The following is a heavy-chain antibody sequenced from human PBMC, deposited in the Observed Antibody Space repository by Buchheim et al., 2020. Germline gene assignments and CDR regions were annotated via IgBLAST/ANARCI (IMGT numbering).Heavy chain of an antibody. CDR2: IIPIFGTA. V-gene: IGHV1-69*06. D-gene: IGHD3-3*01. Sequence: QVQLVQSGAEVKKPGSSVKVSCKASGGTFSSYAISWVRQAPGQGLEWMGGIIPIFGTANYAQKFQGRVTITADKSTSTAYMELSSLRSEDTAVYYCARDNFKLTYYDFWSGSHTNGMDVWGQGTT. CDR1: GGTFSSYA. J-gene: IGHJ6*02. CDR3: ARDNFKLTYYDFWSGSHTNGMDV.